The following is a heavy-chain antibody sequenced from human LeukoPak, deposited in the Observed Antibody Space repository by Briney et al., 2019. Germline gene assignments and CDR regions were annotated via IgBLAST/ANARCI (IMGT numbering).Heavy chain of an antibody. V-gene: IGHV4-39*01. CDR1: GGSISSSSYY. CDR3: ARHGGSAYFPNWFDP. D-gene: IGHD3-16*01. CDR2: IYYSGST. J-gene: IGHJ5*02. Sequence: SETLSLTCTVSGGSISSSSYYWGWIRQPPGKGLEWIGSIYYSGSTYYNPSLKSRVTISVDTSKNQFSLKLSSVTAADTAVYYCARHGGSAYFPNWFDPWGQGTLVTVSS.